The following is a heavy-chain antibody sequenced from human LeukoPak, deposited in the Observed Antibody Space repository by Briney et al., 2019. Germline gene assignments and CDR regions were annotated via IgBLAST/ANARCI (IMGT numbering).Heavy chain of an antibody. CDR1: GGSFSGYY. J-gene: IGHJ4*02. D-gene: IGHD2-8*01. CDR3: ARVPRMYATPRGYFDY. CDR2: INHSGST. V-gene: IGHV4-34*01. Sequence: SETLSLTCAVYGGSFSGYYWSWIRQPPGKGLEWIGEINHSGSTNYNPSLKSRVTISVDTSKNQFSLKLSSVTAADTAVYYCARVPRMYATPRGYFDYWGQGTLVTVSS.